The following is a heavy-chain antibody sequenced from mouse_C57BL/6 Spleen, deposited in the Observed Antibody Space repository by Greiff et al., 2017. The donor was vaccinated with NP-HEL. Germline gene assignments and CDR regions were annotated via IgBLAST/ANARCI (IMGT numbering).Heavy chain of an antibody. CDR3: ARKGITTVVAYYFDY. CDR2: IYPSDSET. CDR1: GYTFTSYW. D-gene: IGHD1-1*01. Sequence: VKLQQPGAELVRPGSSVKLSCKASGYTFTSYWMDWVKQRPGQGLEWIGNIYPSDSETHYNQKFKDKATLTVDKSSSTAYMQLSSLTSEDSAVYYCARKGITTVVAYYFDYWGQGTTLTVSS. J-gene: IGHJ2*01. V-gene: IGHV1-61*01.